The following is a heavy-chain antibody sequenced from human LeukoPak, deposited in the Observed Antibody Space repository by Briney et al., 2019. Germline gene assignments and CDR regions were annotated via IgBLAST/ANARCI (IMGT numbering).Heavy chain of an antibody. V-gene: IGHV1-2*02. CDR2: INPNSGGT. CDR1: GYTFTGYY. Sequence: GASVKVSCKASGYTFTGYYMHWVRQAPGQGLEWMGWINPNSGGTNYAQKFQGRVTMTRDTSISTAYMELSRLRSDDTAVYYCARAVRYSSGWRPFDYWGQGTLVTVSS. D-gene: IGHD6-19*01. CDR3: ARAVRYSSGWRPFDY. J-gene: IGHJ4*02.